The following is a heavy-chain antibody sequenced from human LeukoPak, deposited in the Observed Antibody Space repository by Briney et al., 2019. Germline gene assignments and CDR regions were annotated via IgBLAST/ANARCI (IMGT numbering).Heavy chain of an antibody. D-gene: IGHD5-12*01. CDR2: IYSGGST. Sequence: GGSLRLSCAASGFTVSSNYMSWVRQAPGKGLEWVSVIYSGGSTYYADSVKGRFTISRDNSKNTLYLQMNSLRAEDTAVYYCASGYSGYDTLDYWGQGTLVTVSS. V-gene: IGHV3-53*01. CDR3: ASGYSGYDTLDY. J-gene: IGHJ4*02. CDR1: GFTVSSNY.